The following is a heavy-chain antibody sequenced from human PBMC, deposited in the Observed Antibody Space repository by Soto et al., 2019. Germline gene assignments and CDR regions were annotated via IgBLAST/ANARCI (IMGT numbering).Heavy chain of an antibody. V-gene: IGHV3-23*01. J-gene: IGHJ6*03. CDR3: AKNQHQLVPIYYYYYMDV. CDR2: ISGSGGST. CDR1: GFTFSSYA. D-gene: IGHD6-6*01. Sequence: EVQLWESGGGLVQPGGSLRLSCAASGFTFSSYAMSWVRQAPGKGLEWVSAISGSGGSTYYADSVKGLFTISRDNSKNTLYLQMNSLRAEDTAVYYCAKNQHQLVPIYYYYYMDVWGKGTTVTVSS.